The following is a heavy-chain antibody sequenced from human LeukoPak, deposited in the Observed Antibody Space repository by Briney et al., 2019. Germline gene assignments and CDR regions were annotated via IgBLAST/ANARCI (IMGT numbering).Heavy chain of an antibody. D-gene: IGHD6-19*01. CDR1: GLTVTSNY. CDR3: ARVRSSGWPYHWFDP. CDR2: IYSGGST. Sequence: GGSLRLSCAASGLTVTSNYMTWVRQAPVKVLEWVSLIYSGGSTYYADSVKGRFIISRDNSKNTLSLQTKSLRAEDTAVYYCARVRSSGWPYHWFDPWGQGTVVTVSS. V-gene: IGHV3-66*01. J-gene: IGHJ5*02.